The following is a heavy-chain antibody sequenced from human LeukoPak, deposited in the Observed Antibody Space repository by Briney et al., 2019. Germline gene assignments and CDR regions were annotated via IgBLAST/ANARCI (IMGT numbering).Heavy chain of an antibody. Sequence: SVKVSCKAAGGTFTSYTISWFRQAPGQGRGWMGGIILILGIANYAQKFQGRVTITADKSTSTAYMELRSLRSEETAVYYCERDGVVRPPDCSSTSCPYNYYYYGMDVWGQGTTVTVSS. CDR3: ERDGVVRPPDCSSTSCPYNYYYYGMDV. J-gene: IGHJ6*02. D-gene: IGHD2-2*01. CDR2: IILILGIA. CDR1: GGTFTSYT. V-gene: IGHV1-69*10.